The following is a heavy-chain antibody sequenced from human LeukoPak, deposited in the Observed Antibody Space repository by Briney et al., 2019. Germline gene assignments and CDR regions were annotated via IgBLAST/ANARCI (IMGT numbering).Heavy chain of an antibody. CDR1: GFTFTSSA. V-gene: IGHV1-58*02. CDR3: ARDSYYYDSSGRGDAFDI. D-gene: IGHD3-22*01. Sequence: SVKVSCKASGFTFTSSAMQWVRQARGQRLEWIGWIVVGSGNTNYAQKFQERVTITRDMSTSTAYMELRSLRSDDTAVYYCARDSYYYDSSGRGDAFDIWGQGTMVTVSS. CDR2: IVVGSGNT. J-gene: IGHJ3*02.